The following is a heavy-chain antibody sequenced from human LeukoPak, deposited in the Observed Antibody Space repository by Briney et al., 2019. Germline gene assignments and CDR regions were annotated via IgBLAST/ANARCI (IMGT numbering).Heavy chain of an antibody. CDR2: INPNSGGT. Sequence: ASVKVSCKASGYTFTGYYMHWAQQAPGQGLEWMGWINPNSGGTNYAQKFQGWVTMTRDTSISTAYMELSRLRSDDTAVYYCARGLVGATYFQHWGQGTLVTVSS. V-gene: IGHV1-2*04. CDR3: ARGLVGATYFQH. CDR1: GYTFTGYY. D-gene: IGHD1-26*01. J-gene: IGHJ1*01.